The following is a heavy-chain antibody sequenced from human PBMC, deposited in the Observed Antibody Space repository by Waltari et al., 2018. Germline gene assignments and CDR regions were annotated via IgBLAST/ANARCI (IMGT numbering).Heavy chain of an antibody. Sequence: QVQLQQWGAGLLKPSETLSLTRDVSGGSISGYHWTWIRQPPGKGLEWIGEINDSGRTTYNPSLESRVTVSIDTANNQFSLRVRSVTAADTAVYYCARVFGYYYYYMDVWGKGTTVTISS. J-gene: IGHJ6*03. CDR1: GGSISGYH. CDR3: ARVFGYYYYYMDV. CDR2: INDSGRT. V-gene: IGHV4-34*02. D-gene: IGHD3-3*01.